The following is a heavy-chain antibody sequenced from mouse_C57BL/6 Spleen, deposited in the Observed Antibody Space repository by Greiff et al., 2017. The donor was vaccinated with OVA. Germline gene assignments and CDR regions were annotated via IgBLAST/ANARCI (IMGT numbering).Heavy chain of an antibody. CDR3: ARHEGGRPDYDYDRWYFDV. J-gene: IGHJ1*03. CDR2: FYPGSGSI. CDR1: GYTFTEYT. Sequence: QVQLQQSGAELVKPGASVKLSCKASGYTFTEYTIHWVKQRSGQGLEWIGWFYPGSGSIKYNEKFKDKATLTADKSSSTVYMELSRLTSEDSAVYCCARHEGGRPDYDYDRWYFDVWGTGTTVTVSS. V-gene: IGHV1-62-2*01. D-gene: IGHD2-4*01.